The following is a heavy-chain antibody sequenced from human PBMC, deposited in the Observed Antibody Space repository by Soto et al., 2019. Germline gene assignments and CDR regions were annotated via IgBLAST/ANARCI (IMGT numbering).Heavy chain of an antibody. D-gene: IGHD3-22*01. CDR1: GLIFSSYG. V-gene: IGHV3-30*18. CDR2: ISYDGSNR. CDR3: AKDILDGSGSFCFDY. J-gene: IGHJ4*02. Sequence: GGSLRLSCAASGLIFSSYGMHWVRQAPGKGLEWVAVISYDGSNRYYAHSVKGRFTISRDNSKNTVYLQVNSLRAEDTAVYYCAKDILDGSGSFCFDYWGQGALVTVSS.